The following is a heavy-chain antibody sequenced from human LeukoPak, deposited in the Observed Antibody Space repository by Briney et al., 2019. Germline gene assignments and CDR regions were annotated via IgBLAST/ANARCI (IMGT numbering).Heavy chain of an antibody. V-gene: IGHV1-69*04. CDR2: IIPILGIA. Sequence: GASVKVSCKASGYTFTSYDINWVRQATGQGLEWMGRIIPILGIANYAQKFQGRVTITADKSTSTAYMELSSLRSEDTAVYYCARVGGRVIDYWGQGTLVTVSS. D-gene: IGHD3-16*01. J-gene: IGHJ4*02. CDR1: GYTFTSYD. CDR3: ARVGGRVIDY.